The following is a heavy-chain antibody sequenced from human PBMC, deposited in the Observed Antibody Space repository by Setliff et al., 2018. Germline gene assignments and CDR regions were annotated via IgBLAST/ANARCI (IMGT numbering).Heavy chain of an antibody. J-gene: IGHJ4*02. CDR1: GFTFSRYW. D-gene: IGHD3-10*01. V-gene: IGHV3-74*01. CDR3: FGAGTCSY. Sequence: PGGSLRLSCVASGFTFSRYWMYWVRQVPGKGLLWVSRINPDGSITDYADSVRGRFTISRDNAKNSLSLQMNSLRTEDTAVYYCFGAGTCSYWGQGTQVTVSS. CDR2: INPDGSIT.